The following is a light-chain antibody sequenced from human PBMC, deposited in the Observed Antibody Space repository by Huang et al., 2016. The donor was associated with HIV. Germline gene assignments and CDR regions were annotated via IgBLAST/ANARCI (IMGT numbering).Light chain of an antibody. CDR1: QDISNY. CDR2: AAS. CDR3: QQYDNVHPVT. V-gene: IGKV1-33*01. Sequence: DIQMTQSPSSLSPSVGDRVTITCQASQDISNYLNWYQQKPGKAPKLLIYAASNLETGVPSRVSGSGSGTDFTFTISSLQPEDIATYYCQQYDNVHPVTFGQGTKLEIK. J-gene: IGKJ2*01.